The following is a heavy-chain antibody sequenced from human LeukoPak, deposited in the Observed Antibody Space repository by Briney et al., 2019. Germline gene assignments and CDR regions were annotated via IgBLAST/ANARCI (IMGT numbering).Heavy chain of an antibody. Sequence: ASVTVSCKASGYIFTSYDINWVRQAPGQGLEWMGWMNPNSGNTGYAQKLQGRVTITRNTSISTAYMELSSLRSEDTAVYYCARGPYCSSTSCSYYYYMDVWGKGTTVTVSS. CDR2: MNPNSGNT. CDR3: ARGPYCSSTSCSYYYYMDV. CDR1: GYIFTSYD. V-gene: IGHV1-8*03. D-gene: IGHD2-2*01. J-gene: IGHJ6*03.